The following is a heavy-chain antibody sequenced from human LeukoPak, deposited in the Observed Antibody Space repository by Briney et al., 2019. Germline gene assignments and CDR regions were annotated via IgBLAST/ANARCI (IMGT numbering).Heavy chain of an antibody. Sequence: PGGSLRLSCAGSGFSFSSAWMTWVRQAPGKGLEWVGRIRANAEGGTADYAAPVKGRFTISRDDSENTLYLQMSSLKTEDTATYYCTTDWKELENHWGQGTLVTVSS. D-gene: IGHD1-7*01. V-gene: IGHV3-15*01. CDR3: TTDWKELENH. CDR1: GFSFSSAW. CDR2: IRANAEGGTA. J-gene: IGHJ5*02.